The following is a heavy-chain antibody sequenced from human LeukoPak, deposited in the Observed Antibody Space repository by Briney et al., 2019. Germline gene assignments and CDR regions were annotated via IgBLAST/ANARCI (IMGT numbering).Heavy chain of an antibody. D-gene: IGHD6-19*01. J-gene: IGHJ4*02. CDR2: ISTTSSTI. V-gene: IGHV3-48*02. CDR1: GFTFSGYG. Sequence: GGSLRLSCAASGFTFSGYGMNWARQAPGKGLEWVSYISTTSSTIYYADSVKGRFTMSRDNAKNSLYLQMDSLRDEDTAVYYCARGKEKWLDHFDYWGQGSLVTVSS. CDR3: ARGKEKWLDHFDY.